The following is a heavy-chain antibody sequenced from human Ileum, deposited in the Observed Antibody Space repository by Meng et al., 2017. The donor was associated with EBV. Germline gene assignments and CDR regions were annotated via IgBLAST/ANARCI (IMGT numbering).Heavy chain of an antibody. V-gene: IGHV3-74*03. J-gene: IGHJ4*02. CDR1: GFTFSSCW. CDR2: TNENGATT. D-gene: IGHD1-14*01. CDR3: SRDLAGSDDY. Sequence: EVQLVESGGALVRPGVSLRLSCAASGFTFSSCWMHWVRQAPGKGLEWVSRTNENGATTTYADSVKGRFTISRDNAKNTLYLQMNSLRAEDTAVYYCSRDLAGSDDYWGQGTLVTVSS.